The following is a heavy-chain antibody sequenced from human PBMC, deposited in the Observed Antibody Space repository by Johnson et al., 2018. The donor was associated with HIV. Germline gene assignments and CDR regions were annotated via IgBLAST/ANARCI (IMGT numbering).Heavy chain of an antibody. J-gene: IGHJ3*02. V-gene: IGHV3-30-3*01. D-gene: IGHD6-6*01. CDR3: AFIEYSSLDAFDI. CDR1: GFTFSSYA. CDR2: ISYAGSKK. Sequence: VQLVESGGGVVQPGRSLRLSCAASGFTFSSYAMHWVRQAPGKGLEWVAVISYAGSKKNYADSVKGRFTISRDNSKTTLYLQMNSLRAEDTAVYYCAFIEYSSLDAFDIWGQGTMVTVSS.